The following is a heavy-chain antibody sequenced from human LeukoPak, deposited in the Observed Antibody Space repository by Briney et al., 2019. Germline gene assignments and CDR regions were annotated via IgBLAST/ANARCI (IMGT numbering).Heavy chain of an antibody. CDR2: IKQDGSEK. V-gene: IGHV3-7*01. CDR3: ARSATYYDFWSGEYYYYMDV. Sequence: PGGSLRLSCAASGLTFSSYWMSWVRQAPGKGLEWVANIKQDGSEKYYVDSVKGRFTISRDNAKNSLYLQMNSLRAEDTAVYYCARSATYYDFWSGEYYYYMDVWGKGTTVTVSS. D-gene: IGHD3-3*01. CDR1: GLTFSSYW. J-gene: IGHJ6*03.